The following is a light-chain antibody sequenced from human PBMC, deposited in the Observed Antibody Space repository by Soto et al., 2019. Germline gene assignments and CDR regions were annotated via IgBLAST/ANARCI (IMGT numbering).Light chain of an antibody. Sequence: EVLLTQSPDTLSLCPGERATLSCRSSQSVSSSYLAWYQQKPGQAPRLLIYGASSRATGIPDRFSGSGSGTDFTLTISRLEPEDFAVYYCQQYGSSPPWTFGQGTKVDIK. CDR2: GAS. CDR1: QSVSSSY. J-gene: IGKJ1*01. CDR3: QQYGSSPPWT. V-gene: IGKV3-20*01.